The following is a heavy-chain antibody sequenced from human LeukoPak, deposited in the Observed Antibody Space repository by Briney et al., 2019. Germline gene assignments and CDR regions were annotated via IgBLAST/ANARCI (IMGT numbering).Heavy chain of an antibody. D-gene: IGHD3-10*01. CDR3: ARVTYYYGSGRQDEFDY. V-gene: IGHV1-69*05. CDR1: GGTFSSYA. Sequence: ASVKVSCKASGGTFSSYAISWVRQAPGQGLEWMGGIIPIFGTANYAQKFQGRVTITTDESTSTAYMELSSLRSDDTAIYFCARVTYYYGSGRQDEFDYWGQGTLVTVSS. CDR2: IIPIFGTA. J-gene: IGHJ4*02.